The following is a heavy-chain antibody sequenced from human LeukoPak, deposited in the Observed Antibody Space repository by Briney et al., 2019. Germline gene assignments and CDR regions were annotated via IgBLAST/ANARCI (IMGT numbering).Heavy chain of an antibody. CDR2: INPNSGGT. J-gene: IGHJ3*02. Sequence: ASVKVSCKASGYTFTGYYMHWVRQAPGQGLEWMGWINPNSGGTNYAQKFQGRVTMTEDTSTDTAYMELSSLRSEDTAVYYCATEEVYDFWSGYRAFDIWGQGTMVTVSS. CDR3: ATEEVYDFWSGYRAFDI. V-gene: IGHV1-2*02. D-gene: IGHD3-3*01. CDR1: GYTFTGYY.